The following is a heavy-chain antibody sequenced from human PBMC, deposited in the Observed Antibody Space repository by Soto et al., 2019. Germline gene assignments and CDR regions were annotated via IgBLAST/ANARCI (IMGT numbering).Heavy chain of an antibody. J-gene: IGHJ6*02. D-gene: IGHD2-15*01. V-gene: IGHV1-69*04. CDR2: IIPILGIA. CDR3: AREDIVVVVAVIQPVGPYGMDV. CDR1: GGTFSSYT. Sequence: ASVKVSCKASGGTFSSYTISWVRQAPGQGLEWMGRIIPILGIANYAQKFQGRVTITADKSTSTAYMELSSLRSEDTAVYYCAREDIVVVVAVIQPVGPYGMDVWGQGTTVTVSS.